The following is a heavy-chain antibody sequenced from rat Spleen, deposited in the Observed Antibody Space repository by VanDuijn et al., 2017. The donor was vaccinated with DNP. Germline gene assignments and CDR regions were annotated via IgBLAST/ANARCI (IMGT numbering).Heavy chain of an antibody. CDR1: GYSITSNY. Sequence: EVQLQESGPGLVKPSQSLSLTCSVTGYSITSNYWGWHRKFPGSEMVWIGHISYGGSTRYNPSLKSRISMTSDTSKNQFFLQMNSLTTRDAARYYCARLMLEWEDRAMDAWGQRSWVTVSS. CDR2: ISYGGST. V-gene: IGHV3-1*01. CDR3: ARLMLEWEDRAMDA. J-gene: IGHJ4*01. D-gene: IGHD5-1*01.